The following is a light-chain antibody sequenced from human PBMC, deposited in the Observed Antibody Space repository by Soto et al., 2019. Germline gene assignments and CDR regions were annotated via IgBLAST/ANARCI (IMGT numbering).Light chain of an antibody. CDR3: QTWGTGIRV. Sequence: QLVLTQSPSASASLGASVKFICTLSSGHSSYAIAWHQQQPEKGPRYLMKNNSDGSHSKGDGIPDRFSGSSSGAERYLTISSLQSEDEADYYCQTWGTGIRVFGTGTKVTVL. V-gene: IGLV4-69*01. CDR2: NNSDGSH. J-gene: IGLJ1*01. CDR1: SGHSSYA.